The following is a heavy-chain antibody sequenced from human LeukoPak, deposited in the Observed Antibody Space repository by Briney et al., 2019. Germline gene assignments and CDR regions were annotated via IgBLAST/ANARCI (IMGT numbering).Heavy chain of an antibody. CDR3: AKEEVSEQQLVRAFDI. V-gene: IGHV3-9*01. CDR2: ISWNSGSI. D-gene: IGHD6-13*01. Sequence: PGGSLRLSCAASGFTFDDYAMHWVRQAPGKGLEWVSGISWNSGSIGYADSVKGRFTISRDNAKNSLYLQMNSLRVEDTALYYCAKEEVSEQQLVRAFDIWGQGTMVTVSS. J-gene: IGHJ3*02. CDR1: GFTFDDYA.